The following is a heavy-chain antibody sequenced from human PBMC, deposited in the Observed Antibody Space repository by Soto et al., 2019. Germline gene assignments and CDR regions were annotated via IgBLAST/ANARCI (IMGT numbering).Heavy chain of an antibody. J-gene: IGHJ4*02. CDR3: ARVVYHMDF. D-gene: IGHD2-21*01. CDR2: ITPSGGST. CDR1: GYTFSNYK. V-gene: IGHV1-46*01. Sequence: VASVTVSCKSSGYTFSNYKIHWVRQAPGQGLEGMGIITPSGGSTAYAQKLQGRFTMTSDTSTSTVYMELSSLQSEHTAVYHFARVVYHMDFWGQGTPVTVSS.